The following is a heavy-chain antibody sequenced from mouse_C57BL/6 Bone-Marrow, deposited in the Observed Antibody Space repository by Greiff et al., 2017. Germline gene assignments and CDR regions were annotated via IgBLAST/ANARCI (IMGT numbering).Heavy chain of an antibody. V-gene: IGHV1-63*01. D-gene: IGHD4-1*01. CDR3: ARLTGTFFDY. J-gene: IGHJ2*01. CDR2: ICPGGGYT. Sequence: VLLQQSGAELVRPGASVKMSCKASGYTFSNYGIGWAQQRPGHGLEWIGDICPGGGYTNYNDKVKGKATLTADKSSSTAYMQFSSLTSEDSAIYYCARLTGTFFDYWGQGTTLTVSS. CDR1: GYTFSNYG.